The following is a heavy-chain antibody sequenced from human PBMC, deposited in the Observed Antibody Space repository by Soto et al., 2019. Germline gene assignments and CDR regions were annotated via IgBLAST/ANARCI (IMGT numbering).Heavy chain of an antibody. Sequence: PGGSLGLCCAASGVTCSCHWMQWVRQAPGKGLVWVSRINSDGSSTSYADSVKGRFTISRDNAKNTLYLQMNSLRAEDTAVYYCARDPGRIAAAGTIDYWGQGTLVTVSS. V-gene: IGHV3-74*01. CDR2: INSDGSST. J-gene: IGHJ4*02. CDR1: GVTCSCHW. D-gene: IGHD6-13*01. CDR3: ARDPGRIAAAGTIDY.